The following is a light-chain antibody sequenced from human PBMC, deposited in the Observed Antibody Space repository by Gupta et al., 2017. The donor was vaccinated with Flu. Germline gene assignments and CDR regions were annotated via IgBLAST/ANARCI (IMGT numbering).Light chain of an antibody. CDR1: QSISSN. CDR3: QQCNSWPLA. Sequence: PATLSVSPGERATLSCRASQSISSNLAWYQQKPGQPPRLIIYGASTRATGVPDRFSGSGSGTEFTLTISSLQSEDSAVYYCQQCNSWPLAFGEGTKVEIK. CDR2: GAS. J-gene: IGKJ4*02. V-gene: IGKV3-15*01.